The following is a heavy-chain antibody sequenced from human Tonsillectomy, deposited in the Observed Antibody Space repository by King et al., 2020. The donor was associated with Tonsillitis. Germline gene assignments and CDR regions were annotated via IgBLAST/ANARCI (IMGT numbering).Heavy chain of an antibody. CDR3: ARVVGARSGSMGFDI. V-gene: IGHV3-53*01. CDR1: GFTVSSNY. CDR2: IYSCGTT. J-gene: IGHJ2*01. D-gene: IGHD1-26*01. Sequence: VQLVESGGGLIQPGGSLRLSCAASGFTVSSNYMSWVRQAPGKGLEWVSVIYSCGTTYYGDSVKGRFTISRDSSKNTLFLQMNSLRAEDTAVYYCARVVGARSGSMGFDIWGRGTLVTVSS.